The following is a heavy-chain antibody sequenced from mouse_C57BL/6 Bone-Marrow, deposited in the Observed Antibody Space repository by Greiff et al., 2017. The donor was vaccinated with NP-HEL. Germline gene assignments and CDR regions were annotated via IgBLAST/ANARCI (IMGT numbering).Heavy chain of an antibody. Sequence: LQQSEGGLVQPGRSMKLSCTASGFTFSDYYMAWVRQVPEKGLEWVANINYDGSSTYYLDSLKSRFIISRDNAKNILYLQMSSLKSEDTATYYCATYSNYGYFDVWGTGTTVTVSS. V-gene: IGHV5-16*01. CDR2: INYDGSST. J-gene: IGHJ1*03. D-gene: IGHD2-5*01. CDR3: ATYSNYGYFDV. CDR1: GFTFSDYY.